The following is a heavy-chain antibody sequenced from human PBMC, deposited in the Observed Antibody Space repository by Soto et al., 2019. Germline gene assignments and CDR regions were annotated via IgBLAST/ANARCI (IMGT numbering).Heavy chain of an antibody. CDR2: IHYSGST. CDR1: GDSISITSYY. CDR3: ASTKDETLYFDY. Sequence: QLQLQESGPGLVKPSETLSLTCTVSGDSISITSYYWGWVRQPLGKGLEWIGSIHYSGSTHYNPSLQSRVTISGDASKKQFSLKLRSVTAADTAVYYCASTKDETLYFDYWGQGTLVTVSS. D-gene: IGHD2-15*01. V-gene: IGHV4-39*01. J-gene: IGHJ4*02.